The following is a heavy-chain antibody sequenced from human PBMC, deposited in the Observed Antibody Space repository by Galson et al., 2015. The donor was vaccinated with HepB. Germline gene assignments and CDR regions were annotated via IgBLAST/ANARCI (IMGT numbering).Heavy chain of an antibody. V-gene: IGHV3-11*01. Sequence: SLRLSCAASGFTFSNYYMSWLRQAPGKGLEWVSYISSSGSTIYYADSVKGRFTISRDNAKNSLYLQMNSLRAEDTAVYYCAREWIQLWYHAFDIWGQGTMVTVSS. CDR2: ISSSGSTI. J-gene: IGHJ3*02. CDR1: GFTFSNYY. CDR3: AREWIQLWYHAFDI. D-gene: IGHD5-18*01.